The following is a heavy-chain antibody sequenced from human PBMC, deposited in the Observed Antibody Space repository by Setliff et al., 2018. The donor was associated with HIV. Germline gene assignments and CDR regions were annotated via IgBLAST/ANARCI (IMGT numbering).Heavy chain of an antibody. CDR1: GFNFRTYA. D-gene: IGHD3-22*01. J-gene: IGHJ3*02. CDR2: ISFDGDNK. V-gene: IGHV3-30*04. Sequence: PGGSLRLSCAASGFNFRTYAMHWVRQAPGKGLDWVSLISFDGDNKYYADSVKGRFTISRDNSKNTLYVQMNSLRAEDTAVYYCARDPTYYYDTSGPYDAFDIWGQGTMVTVS. CDR3: ARDPTYYYDTSGPYDAFDI.